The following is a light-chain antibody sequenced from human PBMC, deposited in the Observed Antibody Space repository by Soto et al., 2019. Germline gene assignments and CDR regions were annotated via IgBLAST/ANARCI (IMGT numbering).Light chain of an antibody. CDR1: QSISSW. V-gene: IGKV1-5*01. Sequence: DIQMTQSPSTLSASVGDRVTITCRASQSISSWLAWYQQKPGKAPKLLIYDASSLESGVPSRFSGSGSGTEFTLTISSLQPDDFATYYCQQYNIWYTFGQGTKVDIK. J-gene: IGKJ2*01. CDR2: DAS. CDR3: QQYNIWYT.